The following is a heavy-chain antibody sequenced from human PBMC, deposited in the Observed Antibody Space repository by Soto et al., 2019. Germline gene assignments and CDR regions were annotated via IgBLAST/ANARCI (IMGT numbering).Heavy chain of an antibody. D-gene: IGHD6-19*01. CDR2: IYYSGST. V-gene: IGHV4-59*01. CDR1: GGSISSYY. J-gene: IGHJ3*02. Sequence: SETLSLTCTVSGGSISSYYWSWIRQPPGKGLEWIGYIYYSGSTNYNPSLKSRVTISVDTSKNQFSLKLSSVTAADTAVYYCARDLYSSGWFNAFDIWGQGTMVTVSS. CDR3: ARDLYSSGWFNAFDI.